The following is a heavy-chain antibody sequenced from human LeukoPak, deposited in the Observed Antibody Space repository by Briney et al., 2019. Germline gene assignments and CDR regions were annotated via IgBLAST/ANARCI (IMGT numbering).Heavy chain of an antibody. V-gene: IGHV3-21*01. D-gene: IGHD2-15*01. CDR3: GSDEGGSFDY. CDR1: GFTFSSYS. CDR2: ISSSSSYI. Sequence: GESLTLSCAASGFTFSSYSMNWVRQAPGKGLEWVSSISSSSSYIYYAAPVKGRFTISRDNAKNSLHLQMNNLRAEDTAVYYCGSDEGGSFDYWGQGTLVTVSS. J-gene: IGHJ4*02.